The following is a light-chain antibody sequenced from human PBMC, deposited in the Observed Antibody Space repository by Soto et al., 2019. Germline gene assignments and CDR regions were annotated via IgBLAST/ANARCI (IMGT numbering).Light chain of an antibody. CDR1: QSVNIY. Sequence: EIVMTQSPATLSVSPGERATLSCRASQSVNIYLDWYQQKPGQAPRLLIFGASSRATGIPARFSGSGSGTEFNMTISSLQSEDFAVYFCQQYDDWLRITFGGGTKVEIK. CDR3: QQYDDWLRIT. CDR2: GAS. V-gene: IGKV3D-15*01. J-gene: IGKJ4*01.